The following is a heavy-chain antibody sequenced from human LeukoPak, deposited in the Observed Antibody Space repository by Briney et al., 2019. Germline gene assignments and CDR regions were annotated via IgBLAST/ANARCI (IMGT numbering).Heavy chain of an antibody. CDR2: IRYNGSKK. Sequence: GGSLRLSCAASGFTFSSYGMHWVRQAPGKGLEWVAFIRYNGSKKYYADSVKGRFTISRDNSKNTLYLQMNSLRAEDTAVYYCAKSTIVVVPAAPIDYWGQGTLVTVSS. CDR1: GFTFSSYG. CDR3: AKSTIVVVPAAPIDY. D-gene: IGHD2-2*01. J-gene: IGHJ4*02. V-gene: IGHV3-30*02.